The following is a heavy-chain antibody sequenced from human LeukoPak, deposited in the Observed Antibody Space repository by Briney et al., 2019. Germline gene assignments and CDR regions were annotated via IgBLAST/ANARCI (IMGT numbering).Heavy chain of an antibody. J-gene: IGHJ4*02. CDR1: GFRLSTYG. V-gene: IGHV3-30*02. D-gene: IGHD7-27*01. CDR2: IRNVGNDK. CDR3: ATDFNWAWNY. Sequence: PGGSLRLSCVVSGFRLSTYGTHWVRQAPGKGLEWVSFIRNVGNDKYYAQSVKGRFTISRDDSKNTQYLQMNSLRGEDTAVYYCATDFNWAWNYWGQGTLVTVSS.